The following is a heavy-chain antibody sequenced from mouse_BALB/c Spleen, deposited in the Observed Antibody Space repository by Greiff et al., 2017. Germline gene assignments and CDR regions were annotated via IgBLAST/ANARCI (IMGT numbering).Heavy chain of an antibody. D-gene: IGHD2-14*01. Sequence: VQLQQSGAELVRSGASVKLSCTASGFNIKDYYMHWVKQRPEQGLEWIGWIDPENGDTEYAPKFQGKATMTADTSSNTAYLQLSSLTSEDTAVYYCNRYDVAFDYWGQGTTLTVSS. CDR1: GFNIKDYY. V-gene: IGHV14-4*02. CDR2: IDPENGDT. J-gene: IGHJ2*01. CDR3: NRYDVAFDY.